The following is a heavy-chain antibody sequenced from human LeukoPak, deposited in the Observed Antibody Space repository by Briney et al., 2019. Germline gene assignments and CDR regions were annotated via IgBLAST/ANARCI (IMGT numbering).Heavy chain of an antibody. CDR3: ARDGRLLWFGELLDGKYFDY. CDR2: INPSGGST. Sequence: GASVKVSCKASGYTFTSYYIHWVRQAPGQGLEWMGTINPSGGSTSYAQKFQGRVTMTRDTSTSTVYMELSSLRSEDTAVYYCARDGRLLWFGELLDGKYFDYWGQGTLVTVSP. CDR1: GYTFTSYY. D-gene: IGHD3-10*01. V-gene: IGHV1-46*01. J-gene: IGHJ4*02.